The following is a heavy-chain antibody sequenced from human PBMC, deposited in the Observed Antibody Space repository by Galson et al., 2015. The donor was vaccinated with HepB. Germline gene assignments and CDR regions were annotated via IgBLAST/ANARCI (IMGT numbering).Heavy chain of an antibody. Sequence: SVKVSCKASGYTFTSYDINWVRQATGQGLEWMGWMNPNSGNTGYARKFQGRVTMTRNTSISTAYMELSSLRSEDTAVYYCARGLTYYYDSSGYYSNWFDPWGQGTLVTVSS. D-gene: IGHD3-22*01. J-gene: IGHJ5*02. CDR3: ARGLTYYYDSSGYYSNWFDP. V-gene: IGHV1-8*01. CDR1: GYTFTSYD. CDR2: MNPNSGNT.